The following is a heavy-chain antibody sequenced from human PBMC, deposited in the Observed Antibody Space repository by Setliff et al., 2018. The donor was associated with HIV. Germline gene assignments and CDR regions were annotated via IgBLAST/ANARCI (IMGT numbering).Heavy chain of an antibody. Sequence: SQTLSLTCAVSGGSVGSRDYYWGWIRQPPGKGLGWIGNILYGGTTYYTPSLKSRVSISVDTSRNQFSLRLNSVTAADTAVYYCARPTTGLGGGAAFDIWGQGTMVTVSS. D-gene: IGHD2-8*01. V-gene: IGHV4-39*01. J-gene: IGHJ3*02. CDR1: GGSVGSRDYY. CDR2: ILYGGTT. CDR3: ARPTTGLGGGAAFDI.